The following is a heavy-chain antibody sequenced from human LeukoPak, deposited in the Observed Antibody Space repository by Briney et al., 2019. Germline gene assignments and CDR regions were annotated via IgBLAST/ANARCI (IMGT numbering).Heavy chain of an antibody. CDR2: INPSGGST. Sequence: ASVKVSCKASGYTFTSYYMHWVRQAPGQGLEWMGIINPSGGSTSYAQKFQGRVTMTRDMSTSTVYMELSSLRSEDTAVYYCARPTRDGYNLYYFDYWGQGTLVTVSS. J-gene: IGHJ4*02. V-gene: IGHV1-46*03. CDR1: GYTFTSYY. D-gene: IGHD5-24*01. CDR3: ARPTRDGYNLYYFDY.